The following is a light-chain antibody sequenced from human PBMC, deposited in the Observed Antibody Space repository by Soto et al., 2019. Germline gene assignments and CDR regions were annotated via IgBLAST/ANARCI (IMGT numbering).Light chain of an antibody. Sequence: VVMTQSPLSLPVTLGKSASISCKSSHSLAHSDGTTDLNWFQQRRGQSLRRLIYKVSNRDSGVPDRLSGSGSGTDCTLIRSMVEAEDVVMYYCMQVTHWPPLTFGPGTEVHI. CDR1: HSLAHSDGTTD. CDR2: KVS. V-gene: IGKV2-30*02. J-gene: IGKJ3*01. CDR3: MQVTHWPPLT.